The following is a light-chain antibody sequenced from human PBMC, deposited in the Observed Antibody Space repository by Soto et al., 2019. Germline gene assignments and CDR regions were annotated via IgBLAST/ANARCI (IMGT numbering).Light chain of an antibody. J-gene: IGKJ5*01. V-gene: IGKV3-11*01. CDR1: QSVSSY. CDR2: DAP. CDR3: QQSST. Sequence: ETGLTQSPGTLSLSPGERATLSCRASQSVSSYLAWYQQTPGQAPRLLIYDAPNRATGIPARFSGSGSGTDFTLTISSLEPEDFAVYYCQQSSTFGQGTRLEIK.